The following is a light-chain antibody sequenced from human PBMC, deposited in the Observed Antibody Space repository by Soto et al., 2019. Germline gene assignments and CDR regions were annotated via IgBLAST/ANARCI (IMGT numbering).Light chain of an antibody. V-gene: IGLV2-8*01. Sequence: QSALTQPPSASGSPGQSVTISCTGTSSDVGGYNYVSWYQQYPGRAPKLMIYEVTKRPSGVPDRFSGSKSGNPASLTVSGIQAGDGGDYYCSSYGASNHFLFGFGGGTQLTVL. CDR3: SSYGASNHFLFG. J-gene: IGLJ3*02. CDR1: SSDVGGYNY. CDR2: EVT.